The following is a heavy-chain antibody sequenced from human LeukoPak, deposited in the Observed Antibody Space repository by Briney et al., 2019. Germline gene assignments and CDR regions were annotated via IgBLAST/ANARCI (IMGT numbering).Heavy chain of an antibody. J-gene: IGHJ5*02. CDR3: ARAVAGPEGWFDP. CDR1: GFTFSIYW. Sequence: GGSLRLSCAASGFTFSIYWMHWVRQAPGKGLVWVSRINTDGSSTSYADSVKGRFTISRDNAKNTLYLQMNSLRAEATAVYYCARAVAGPEGWFDPWGQGTLVTVSS. V-gene: IGHV3-74*01. CDR2: INTDGSST. D-gene: IGHD6-19*01.